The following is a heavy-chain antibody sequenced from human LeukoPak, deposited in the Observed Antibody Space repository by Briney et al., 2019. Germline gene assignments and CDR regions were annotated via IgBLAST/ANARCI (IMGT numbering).Heavy chain of an antibody. D-gene: IGHD3-10*01. CDR2: ISDDGSKK. Sequence: SGRSLRLSCAASGFTFSNYGMHWVRQAPGKGLEWVAVISDDGSKKYYADSVKGRFTISRDNSKNTLYLQMNSLRTEDAAVYYCANGGGGSGNFYYFVYWGQGTLVTVSS. CDR3: ANGGGGSGNFYYFVY. J-gene: IGHJ4*02. V-gene: IGHV3-30*18. CDR1: GFTFSNYG.